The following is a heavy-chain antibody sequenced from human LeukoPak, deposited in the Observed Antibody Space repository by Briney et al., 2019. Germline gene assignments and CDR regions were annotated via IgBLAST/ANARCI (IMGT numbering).Heavy chain of an antibody. V-gene: IGHV3-23*01. CDR3: AKAVWDSSGYDY. CDR2: ISGSGGST. D-gene: IGHD6-19*01. CDR1: GFTFSSYA. Sequence: GGSLRPSCAASGFTFSSYAMSWVRQAPGKGLEWVSAISGSGGSTYYADSVKGRFTISRDNSKNTLYLQMNSLRAEDTAVYYCAKAVWDSSGYDYWGQGTLVTVSS. J-gene: IGHJ4*02.